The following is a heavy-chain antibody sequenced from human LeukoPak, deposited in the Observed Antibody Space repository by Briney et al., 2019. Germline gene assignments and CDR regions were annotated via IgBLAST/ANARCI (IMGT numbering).Heavy chain of an antibody. CDR3: AKEAANVDTARGFDI. Sequence: KSGGSLRLSCAASGFTFSNAWMSWVRQAPGKGLEWVGRIKSKTDGGTTDYAAPVKGRFTISRDDSKNTLYLQMNSLRAEDTAVYYCAKEAANVDTARGFDIWGQGTMVTVSS. J-gene: IGHJ3*02. CDR2: IKSKTDGGTT. D-gene: IGHD5-18*01. CDR1: GFTFSNAW. V-gene: IGHV3-15*01.